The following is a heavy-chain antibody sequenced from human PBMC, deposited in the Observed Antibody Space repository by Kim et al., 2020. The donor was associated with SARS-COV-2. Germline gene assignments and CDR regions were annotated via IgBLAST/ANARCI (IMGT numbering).Heavy chain of an antibody. J-gene: IGHJ6*02. CDR2: ISSSGTTI. CDR3: ARDWGEWGYYYGMDV. CDR1: RFTFSDYY. V-gene: IGHV3-11*01. Sequence: GGSLRLSCAASRFTFSDYYMSWIRQAPGKGLEWVSYISSSGTTIYYGDSVKGRFTISRDNAKNSLYLQMNSLRAEDTAVYYCARDWGEWGYYYGMDVWGQGTTVTVSS. D-gene: IGHD3-16*01.